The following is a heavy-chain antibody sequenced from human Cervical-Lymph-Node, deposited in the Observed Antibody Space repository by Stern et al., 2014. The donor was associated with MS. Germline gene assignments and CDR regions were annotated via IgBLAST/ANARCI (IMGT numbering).Heavy chain of an antibody. V-gene: IGHV3-30*18. CDR2: ISHDGTSE. D-gene: IGHD2-2*02. CDR3: PKDPQRGLVPAAIPY. Sequence: VQLVESGGGVVQPGKSLRLSCAASGFTFSDYGMLWVRQAQGKGLEWVALISHDGTSEYYVDSGEGRFKLARDNSKNTLYVHMSSLRAEYTAVYYLPKDPQRGLVPAAIPYWGQGTLVTVSS. J-gene: IGHJ4*02. CDR1: GFTFSDYG.